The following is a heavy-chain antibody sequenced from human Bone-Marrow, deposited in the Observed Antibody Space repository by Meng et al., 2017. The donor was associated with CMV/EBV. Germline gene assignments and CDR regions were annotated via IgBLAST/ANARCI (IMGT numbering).Heavy chain of an antibody. CDR3: ARDGGAYGGKGYYYYYGMDV. V-gene: IGHV3-11*01. J-gene: IGHJ6*02. Sequence: GSLRLSCAASGFTFSDYYMSWIRQAPGKGLEWVSYISSSGSTIYYADSVKGRFTISRDNAKNSLYLQMNSLRAEDTAVYYCARDGGAYGGKGYYYYYGMDVWGQGTTVTVSS. CDR2: ISSSGSTI. CDR1: GFTFSDYY. D-gene: IGHD4-23*01.